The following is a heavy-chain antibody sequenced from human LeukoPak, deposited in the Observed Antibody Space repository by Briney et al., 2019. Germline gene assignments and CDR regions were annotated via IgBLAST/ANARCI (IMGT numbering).Heavy chain of an antibody. J-gene: IGHJ4*02. CDR1: GYSISSGYY. CDR2: IYHSGSI. Sequence: PSETLSLTCAVSGYSISSGYYWGWIRQPPGKGLEWIGSIYHSGSIYYNPSPKSRVTISVDTSKNQFSLKLSSVTAADTAVYYCARGYYDSSGYYWNYFDYWGQGTLVTVSS. D-gene: IGHD3-22*01. V-gene: IGHV4-38-2*01. CDR3: ARGYYDSSGYYWNYFDY.